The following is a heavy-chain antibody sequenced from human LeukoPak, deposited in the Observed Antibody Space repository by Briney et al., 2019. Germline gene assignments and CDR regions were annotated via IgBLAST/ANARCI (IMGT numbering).Heavy chain of an antibody. Sequence: SVKVSCKASGGTFSKYTISWVRQRPGQGLEWMGGITPLFGTASYAQKFQGRVTITADESASTAYMELSSLRSEDTAVYYCARDSSGYYFPYYFDYWGQGTLVTVSS. J-gene: IGHJ4*02. CDR2: ITPLFGTA. CDR1: GGTFSKYT. V-gene: IGHV1-69*13. CDR3: ARDSSGYYFPYYFDY. D-gene: IGHD3-22*01.